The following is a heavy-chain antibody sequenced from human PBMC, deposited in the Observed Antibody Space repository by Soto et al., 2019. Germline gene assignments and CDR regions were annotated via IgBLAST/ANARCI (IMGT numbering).Heavy chain of an antibody. CDR3: ASSIS. CDR1: GFTFINYW. J-gene: IGHJ5*02. CDR2: INSDGSSA. V-gene: IGHV3-74*01. Sequence: GSLSLSCTASGFTFINYWMHWVRQAPGKGLVWVSRINSDGSSASYADSVKGRFTISRDNAKNTLYLQMNSLRAEDTAVYYCASSISWGQGTLVTVSS.